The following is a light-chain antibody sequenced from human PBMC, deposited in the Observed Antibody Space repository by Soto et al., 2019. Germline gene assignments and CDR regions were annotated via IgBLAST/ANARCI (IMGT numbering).Light chain of an antibody. Sequence: VSTQSPATLSLSPGERATLSCRASQTVSSFLAWYQQKPGQAPRLLIHDSSDRATGIPARFSGSGSGTDFTLTISSLEPEDVAVYYCQQRSNWPLTFGGGTKVDIK. CDR1: QTVSSF. J-gene: IGKJ4*01. CDR3: QQRSNWPLT. V-gene: IGKV3-11*01. CDR2: DSS.